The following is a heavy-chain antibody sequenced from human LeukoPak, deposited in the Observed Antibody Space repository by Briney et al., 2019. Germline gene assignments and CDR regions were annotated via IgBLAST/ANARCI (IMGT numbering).Heavy chain of an antibody. J-gene: IGHJ4*02. CDR1: GFTFSSYG. V-gene: IGHV3-30*18. CDR3: AKDLNYDFWSGLGN. D-gene: IGHD3-3*01. Sequence: GGSLRLSCAVSGFTFSSYGMHWVRQAPGKGLEWMAVISYDGTNKYHADSVKGRFTISRDNSKNTLYLQMNSLRAEDTAVYYCAKDLNYDFWSGLGNWGQGTLVTVSS. CDR2: ISYDGTNK.